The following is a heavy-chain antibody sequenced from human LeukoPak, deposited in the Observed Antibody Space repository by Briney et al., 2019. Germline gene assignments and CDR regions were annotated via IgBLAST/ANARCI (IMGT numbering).Heavy chain of an antibody. D-gene: IGHD3-9*01. V-gene: IGHV4-34*01. Sequence: SETLSLTCAVYGGSFSGYYWSWIRQPPGKGLEWIGEINHSGSTNYNPSLKSRVTISVDTSKNQFSLKLSSVTAADTAVYYCARFSFDWSASYFDYWGQGTLVTVSS. CDR2: INHSGST. CDR1: GGSFSGYY. CDR3: ARFSFDWSASYFDY. J-gene: IGHJ4*02.